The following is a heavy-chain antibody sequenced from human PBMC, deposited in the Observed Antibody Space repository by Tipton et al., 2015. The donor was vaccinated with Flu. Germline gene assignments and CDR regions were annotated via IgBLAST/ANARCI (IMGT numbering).Heavy chain of an antibody. J-gene: IGHJ4*02. CDR1: GGSISSYY. Sequence: LRLSCTVSGGSISSYYWSWIRQPPGKGLEWIGYIYYSGSTNYNPSLKSRVTISVDTSKNQFSLKLSSVTAADTAVYYCARDAIVGFDYWGQGTLVTVSS. V-gene: IGHV4-59*01. CDR3: ARDAIVGFDY. CDR2: IYYSGST. D-gene: IGHD1-26*01.